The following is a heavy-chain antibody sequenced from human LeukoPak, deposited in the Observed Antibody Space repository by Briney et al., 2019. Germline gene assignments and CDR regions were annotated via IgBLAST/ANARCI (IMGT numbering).Heavy chain of an antibody. CDR1: GLTFDDYA. CDR2: INWNGRIT. J-gene: IGHJ6*03. CDR3: ARGSVQLWLRDTYYYMDV. V-gene: IGHV3-20*04. Sequence: GRSLRPSCAASGLTFDDYAMNWVRQVPGRGLEWVSGINWNGRITEYADSVKDRFTISRQNTKNSLYLYMNNLGGEDTALYFCARGSVQLWLRDTYYYMDVWGKGTTVTVSS. D-gene: IGHD5-18*01.